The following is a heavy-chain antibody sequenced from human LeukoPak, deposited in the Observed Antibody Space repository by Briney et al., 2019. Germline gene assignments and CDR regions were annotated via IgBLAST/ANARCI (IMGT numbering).Heavy chain of an antibody. D-gene: IGHD3-22*01. J-gene: IGHJ4*02. CDR2: INWNGGST. CDR1: GFTFDDYG. Sequence: GGSLRLSCAASGFTFDDYGMSWVRQAPGKGLEWVSGINWNGGSTGYADSVKGRFTISRDNAKNSLYLQMNSLRAEDTALYYCARDLGTTYYYDSSGEYWGQGTLVTVSS. V-gene: IGHV3-20*04. CDR3: ARDLGTTYYYDSSGEY.